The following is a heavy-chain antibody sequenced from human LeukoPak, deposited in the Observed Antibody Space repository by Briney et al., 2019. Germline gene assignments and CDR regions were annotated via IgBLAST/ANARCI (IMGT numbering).Heavy chain of an antibody. J-gene: IGHJ4*02. Sequence: SETLSLTCTVSGGSISSYYWSWIRQPAGKGLEWIGRIYTSGSTNYNPSLKSRVTMSVDTSKNQFSLKLSSVTAADKAVYYCARRKVVPAASGFDYWGQGTLVTVSS. CDR1: GGSISSYY. CDR2: IYTSGST. D-gene: IGHD2-2*01. CDR3: ARRKVVPAASGFDY. V-gene: IGHV4-4*07.